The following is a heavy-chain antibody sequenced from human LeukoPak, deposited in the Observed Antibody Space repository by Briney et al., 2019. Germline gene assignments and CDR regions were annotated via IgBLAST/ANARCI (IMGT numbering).Heavy chain of an antibody. CDR3: ARAYDILTGYYLPMFDY. CDR2: IKQDGSEK. D-gene: IGHD3-9*01. J-gene: IGHJ4*02. V-gene: IGHV3-7*01. CDR1: GFTFSGYW. Sequence: GGSLRLSCAASGFTFSGYWMSWVRQAPGKGLEWRANIKQDGSEKYYVDSVKGRFTISRDNAKNSLYLQMNSLRAEDTAVYYCARAYDILTGYYLPMFDYWGQGTLVTVSS.